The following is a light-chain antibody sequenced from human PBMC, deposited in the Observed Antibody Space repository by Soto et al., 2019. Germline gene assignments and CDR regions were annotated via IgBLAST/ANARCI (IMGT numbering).Light chain of an antibody. J-gene: IGKJ1*01. V-gene: IGKV3-20*01. CDR3: KQYGSSQT. CDR1: QSVRSSY. Sequence: EIVLTQSPGTLSLSPGERATLSCRASQSVRSSYFAWYQQKPGQAPRLFIYGSSSRATGIPDRFSGSGSGTDFTLTISRLEPEDSAVYYCKQYGSSQTFGQGTKVEIK. CDR2: GSS.